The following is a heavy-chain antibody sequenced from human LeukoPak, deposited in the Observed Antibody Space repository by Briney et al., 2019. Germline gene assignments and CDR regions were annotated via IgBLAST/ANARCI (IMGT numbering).Heavy chain of an antibody. CDR1: GYTFTSYD. V-gene: IGHV1-8*01. CDR2: MNPNSGNT. Sequence: ASVKVPCKASGYTFTSYDINWVRQATGQGLEWMGWMNPNSGNTGYAQKFQGRVTMTRNTSISTAYMELSSLRSEDTAVYYCARVARRDCSSTSCLNFDYWGQGTLVTVSS. D-gene: IGHD2-2*01. CDR3: ARVARRDCSSTSCLNFDY. J-gene: IGHJ4*02.